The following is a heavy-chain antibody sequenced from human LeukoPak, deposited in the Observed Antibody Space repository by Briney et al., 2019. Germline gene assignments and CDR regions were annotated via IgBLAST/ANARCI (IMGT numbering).Heavy chain of an antibody. V-gene: IGHV4-4*07. J-gene: IGHJ4*02. CDR3: ARDYLVGAPLDS. Sequence: PSESLSLTCTVSGVSITNSDAGWVRQPAGKGLEWVGRMYISGSTNYNPSLKSRVSISIDKTKNQFSLKLRSVTAADTAIYYCARDYLVGAPLDSWGQGTLVTVSS. CDR2: MYISGST. D-gene: IGHD1-26*01. CDR1: GVSITNSD.